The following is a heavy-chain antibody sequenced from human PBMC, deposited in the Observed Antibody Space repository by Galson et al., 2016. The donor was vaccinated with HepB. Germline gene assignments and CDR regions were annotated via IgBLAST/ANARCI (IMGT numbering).Heavy chain of an antibody. V-gene: IGHV4-34*01. CDR2: INHSGST. CDR1: GGSFSGYY. J-gene: IGHJ5*02. Sequence: SETLSLTCAVYGGSFSGYYWSWIRQPPGKGLEWIREINHSGSTNYNPSVKSRVTISVDPSNNQFSLKLGSVTAADTAVYYCASTSAWVDNWFDPWGQGTLVTGSS. CDR3: ASTSAWVDNWFDP. D-gene: IGHD6-19*01.